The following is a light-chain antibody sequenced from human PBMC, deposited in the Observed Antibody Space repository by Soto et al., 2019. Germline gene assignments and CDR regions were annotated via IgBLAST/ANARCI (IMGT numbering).Light chain of an antibody. J-gene: IGKJ2*01. CDR2: DAS. CDR1: QSISSW. V-gene: IGKV1-5*01. CDR3: QQYNSYWYT. Sequence: DIQMTQSPSTLSASVGDRVTITCRASQSISSWLAWYQQKPGKAPKLLIYDASSLESGVPSRISGSGSGTEFILTISSLQPDNFATYYCQQYNSYWYTFGQGTKREIK.